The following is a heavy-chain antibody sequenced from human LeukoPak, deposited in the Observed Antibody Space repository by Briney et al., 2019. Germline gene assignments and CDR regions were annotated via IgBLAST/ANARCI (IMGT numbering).Heavy chain of an antibody. CDR2: ISGSGGST. CDR3: AKLKCSSTSCYVDI. CDR1: GFTVSSNY. Sequence: GGSLRLSCAASGFTVSSNYMSWVRQAPGKGLEWVSVISGSGGSTYYADSVKGRFTISRDNSKNTLYLQMNSLRAEDTAVYYCAKLKCSSTSCYVDIWGQGTMVTVSS. J-gene: IGHJ3*02. D-gene: IGHD2-2*01. V-gene: IGHV3-23*01.